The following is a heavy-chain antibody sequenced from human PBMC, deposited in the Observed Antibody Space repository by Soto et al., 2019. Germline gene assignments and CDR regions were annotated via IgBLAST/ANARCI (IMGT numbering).Heavy chain of an antibody. Sequence: GGSLRLSCAASGFTFSNSGMHWVRQAQGKGLEWVAVISYDGSNKYYADSVKGRFAISRDNSRNTLYLQMNSLRAEDTAVYSCAKDSVDTALVRFDYWGQGTLVTVSS. J-gene: IGHJ4*02. CDR3: AKDSVDTALVRFDY. V-gene: IGHV3-30*18. CDR2: ISYDGSNK. D-gene: IGHD5-18*01. CDR1: GFTFSNSG.